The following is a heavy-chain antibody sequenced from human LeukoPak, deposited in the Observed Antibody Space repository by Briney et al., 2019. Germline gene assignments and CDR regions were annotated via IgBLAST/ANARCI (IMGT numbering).Heavy chain of an antibody. D-gene: IGHD3-22*01. CDR3: ASTPIITMIVVALID. V-gene: IGHV1-24*01. J-gene: IGHJ4*02. Sequence: GASVKASRKDSGYTLTELSMHWVRQAPGKGLEWMGGFDPEYGETIYAQKFQGRVTMTEDTSTDTAYMELSSLRSEDSAVYYCASTPIITMIVVALIDWGQGTLVTVSS. CDR1: GYTLTELS. CDR2: FDPEYGET.